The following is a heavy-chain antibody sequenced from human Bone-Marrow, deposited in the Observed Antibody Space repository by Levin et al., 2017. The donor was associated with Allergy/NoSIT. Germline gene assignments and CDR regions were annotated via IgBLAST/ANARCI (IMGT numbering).Heavy chain of an antibody. CDR1: GDSINNYY. CDR3: ARDSNKNGYTDAFDI. J-gene: IGHJ3*02. V-gene: IGHV4-59*01. D-gene: IGHD6-13*01. Sequence: SETLSLTCNVSGDSINNYYWTWIRQTPGKGLEWIGYIYYSGSTHYNPSLKSRVTMSIDTSRKYFSLRLSSVTAADTAIYFCARDSNKNGYTDAFDIWGQGTMVTVSS. CDR2: IYYSGST.